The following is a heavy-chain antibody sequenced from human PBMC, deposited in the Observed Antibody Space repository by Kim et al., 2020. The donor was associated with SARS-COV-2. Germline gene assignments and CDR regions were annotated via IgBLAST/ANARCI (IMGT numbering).Heavy chain of an antibody. Sequence: GGSLRLSCAASGFTFSSYWMSWVRQAPGKGLEWVANIKQDGSEKYYVDSVKGRFTISRDNAKNSLYLQMNSLRAEDTAVYYCARPYGNYYYYGMDVWGQGTTVTVSS. CDR2: IKQDGSEK. J-gene: IGHJ6*02. D-gene: IGHD4-17*01. CDR3: ARPYGNYYYYGMDV. V-gene: IGHV3-7*01. CDR1: GFTFSSYW.